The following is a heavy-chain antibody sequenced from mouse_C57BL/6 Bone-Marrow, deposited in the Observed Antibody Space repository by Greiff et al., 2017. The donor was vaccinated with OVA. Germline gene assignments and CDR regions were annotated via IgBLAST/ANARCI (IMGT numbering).Heavy chain of an antibody. V-gene: IGHV1-50*01. J-gene: IGHJ2*01. CDR3: ARPEHYYGSSFFDY. D-gene: IGHD1-1*01. CDR2: IDPSDSYT. Sequence: VQLQQPGAELVKPGASVKLSCKASGYTFTSYWMQWVKQRPGQGLEWIGEIDPSDSYTNYNQKFKGKATLTVDTSSSTAYMQLSSLTSEDSAVYYCARPEHYYGSSFFDYWGQGTTLTVSS. CDR1: GYTFTSYW.